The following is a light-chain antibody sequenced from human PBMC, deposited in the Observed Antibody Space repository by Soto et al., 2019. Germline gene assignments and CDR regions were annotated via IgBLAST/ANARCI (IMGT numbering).Light chain of an antibody. CDR1: SSNIGAGYD. CDR3: QSYDSSLSAVV. V-gene: IGLV1-40*01. CDR2: GNS. Sequence: QSVLTQPPSVSGAPGQRVTISCTGTSSNIGAGYDVHWYQQLPGTAPKLLIYGNSNRPSGVPNRFSGSKSGTSASLAITGLQAADDADYYCQSYDSSLSAVVFGGGTKLTVL. J-gene: IGLJ2*01.